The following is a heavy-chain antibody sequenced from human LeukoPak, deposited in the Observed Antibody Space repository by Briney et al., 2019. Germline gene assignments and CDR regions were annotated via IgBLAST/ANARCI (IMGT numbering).Heavy chain of an antibody. Sequence: SETLSLTCAVYGGSFSGYYWSWIRQPPGKGLEWIGEINHSGSTNYNPSLKSRVTISVDTPKNQFSLKLSSVTAADTAVYYCASDYDNDAFDIWGQGTMVTVSS. D-gene: IGHD3-9*01. J-gene: IGHJ3*02. V-gene: IGHV4-34*01. CDR2: INHSGST. CDR1: GGSFSGYY. CDR3: ASDYDNDAFDI.